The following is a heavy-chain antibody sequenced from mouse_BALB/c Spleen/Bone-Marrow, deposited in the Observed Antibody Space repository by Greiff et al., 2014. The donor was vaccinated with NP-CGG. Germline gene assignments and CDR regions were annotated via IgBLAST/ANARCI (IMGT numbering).Heavy chain of an antibody. J-gene: IGHJ4*01. Sequence: DVMLVESGGGLVKPGESLKFSCAASGITVSSYTMSWVRQTPEKRLERVASITGGGTTYYPDSVKGRFTISRDNARNILYLQVSSLRSEDTAIYYCARHYGYVDAMDYWGQGTSVTVSS. CDR1: GITVSSYT. CDR3: ARHYGYVDAMDY. CDR2: ITGGGTT. V-gene: IGHV5-6-5*01. D-gene: IGHD1-2*01.